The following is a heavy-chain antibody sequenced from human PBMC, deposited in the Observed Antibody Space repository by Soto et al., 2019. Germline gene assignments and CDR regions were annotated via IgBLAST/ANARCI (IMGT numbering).Heavy chain of an antibody. CDR3: AGVRITVTTEGWFDP. CDR1: GGTFSTDD. CDR2: IIPMFGPA. J-gene: IGHJ5*02. V-gene: IGHV1-69*01. Sequence: QVQLVQSRAEVREPGSSVKVSCKASGGTFSTDDISWVRQAPGQGLEWMGGIIPMFGPANYAREFQGRVTITADESTSTTDLELSSLRPEDTAVYYCAGVRITVTTEGWFDPWGQGTLVTVSS. D-gene: IGHD6-19*01.